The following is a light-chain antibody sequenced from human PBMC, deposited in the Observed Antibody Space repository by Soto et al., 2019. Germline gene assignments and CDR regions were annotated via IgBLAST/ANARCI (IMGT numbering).Light chain of an antibody. CDR1: QSVRSNS. CDR3: QQYGSTPLT. V-gene: IGKV3-20*01. CDR2: VAS. Sequence: EIVLTQSPDILSLSPGERATLSCRASQSVRSNSLAWYQQKPGQAPRFLIYVASSRATGIPDRFSGSGSGTDFTLTISRLEPEDFAVYYCQQYGSTPLTFGGGTKLDIK. J-gene: IGKJ4*01.